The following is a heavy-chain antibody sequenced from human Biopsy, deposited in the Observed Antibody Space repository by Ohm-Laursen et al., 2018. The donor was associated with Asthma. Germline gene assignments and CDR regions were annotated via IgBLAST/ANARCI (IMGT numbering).Heavy chain of an antibody. CDR2: INAGNGNT. CDR1: GYTFIHFA. Sequence: GASVKVSCKASGYTFIHFAIHWVRQAPGQRLEWMGWINAGNGNTKYSQKFQGRVTITRDTSASTAYMELSSLRSEDTAVYYCARDLRYSSGWYPDAFDIWGQGTMVTVSS. J-gene: IGHJ3*02. CDR3: ARDLRYSSGWYPDAFDI. D-gene: IGHD6-19*01. V-gene: IGHV1-3*01.